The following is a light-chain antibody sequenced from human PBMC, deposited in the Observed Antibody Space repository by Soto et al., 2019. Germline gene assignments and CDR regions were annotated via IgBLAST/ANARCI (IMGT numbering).Light chain of an antibody. J-gene: IGKJ1*01. Sequence: EIVLTQSPGTLSLSPGERATLSCRASQSVSSTYLAWYQQNRGQAPRLLIYGASSRAPGIPDRVSRSGSGTVFTLTISRLEPEDFAVYYCQQYGSSRWTFGQGTKVDIK. CDR2: GAS. V-gene: IGKV3-20*01. CDR3: QQYGSSRWT. CDR1: QSVSSTY.